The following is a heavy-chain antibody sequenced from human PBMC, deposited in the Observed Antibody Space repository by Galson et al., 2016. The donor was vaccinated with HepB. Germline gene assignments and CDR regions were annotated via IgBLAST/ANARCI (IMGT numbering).Heavy chain of an antibody. V-gene: IGHV4-39*07. CDR2: IYYSGST. J-gene: IGHJ4*02. CDR1: GGSISSNNYY. Sequence: SETLSLTCTVSGGSISSNNYYWGWIRQPPGKGLEWIGSIYYSGSTYSNPSLKSRVALSVDTSKNQFSLKLNSVTAADTAVYYCAREDRYGDYSGVDYWGQGTLVTVSS. D-gene: IGHD4-17*01. CDR3: AREDRYGDYSGVDY.